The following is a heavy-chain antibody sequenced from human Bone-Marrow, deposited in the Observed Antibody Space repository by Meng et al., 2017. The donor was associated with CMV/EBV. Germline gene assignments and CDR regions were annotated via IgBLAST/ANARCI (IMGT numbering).Heavy chain of an antibody. V-gene: IGHV1-18*01. CDR2: LSVYYGDT. D-gene: IGHD3-22*01. Sequence: SGSPFTGYRFSWMRQGPGQGHEWLRWLSVYYGDTNRQQKLQGRVTMTTDTSTSTAYMEMRSLRPDDTAVYYCGRNESISMIGVGEYWGQGTVVTVSS. CDR3: GRNESISMIGVGEY. J-gene: IGHJ4*02. CDR1: GSPFTGYR.